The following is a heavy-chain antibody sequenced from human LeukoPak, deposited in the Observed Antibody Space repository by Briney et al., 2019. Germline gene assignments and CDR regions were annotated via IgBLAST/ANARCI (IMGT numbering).Heavy chain of an antibody. Sequence: VASVKVSCKASGGTFSSYAISWVRQAPGRGLEWMGEIIPIFGTANYAQKFQGRVTITADESTSTAYMELSSLRSEDTAVYYCARGYGYGDYEWYVGGYFDYWGQGTLVTVSS. CDR1: GGTFSSYA. J-gene: IGHJ4*02. D-gene: IGHD4-17*01. CDR2: IIPIFGTA. CDR3: ARGYGYGDYEWYVGGYFDY. V-gene: IGHV1-69*01.